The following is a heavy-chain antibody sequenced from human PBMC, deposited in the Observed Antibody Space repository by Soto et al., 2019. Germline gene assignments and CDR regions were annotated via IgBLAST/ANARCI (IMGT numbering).Heavy chain of an antibody. CDR2: IIPISGAA. Sequence: ASVKVSCKASGGTFSNYVVNWVRQAPGQGLEWMGRIIPISGAANYAQKFQGRVTITADKSTSTSYMELSSLRSEDTAVYYCARDMARTVVPYFDFWGQGTLVTVSS. CDR3: ARDMARTVVPYFDF. J-gene: IGHJ4*02. V-gene: IGHV1-69*06. D-gene: IGHD2-21*01. CDR1: GGTFSNYV.